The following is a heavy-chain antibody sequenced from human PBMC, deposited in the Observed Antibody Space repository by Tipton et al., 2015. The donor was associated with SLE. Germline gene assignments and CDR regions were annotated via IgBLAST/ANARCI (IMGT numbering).Heavy chain of an antibody. Sequence: TLSLTCTVSGGSISSNNYYWGWIRQTPGKGLEWIASVYYTGRTYYNPSLKSRVTISVDKSKNQFSLRLTSVTDADTATYYCARERDTDILWSGLADWGRGTLSAVST. V-gene: IGHV4-39*07. CDR3: ARERDTDILWSGLAD. D-gene: IGHD3-3*01. CDR2: VYYTGRT. J-gene: IGHJ4*02. CDR1: GGSISSNNYY.